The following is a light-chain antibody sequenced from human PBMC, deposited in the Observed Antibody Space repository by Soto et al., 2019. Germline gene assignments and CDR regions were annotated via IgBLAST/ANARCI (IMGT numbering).Light chain of an antibody. CDR2: WAS. V-gene: IGKV4-1*01. CDR3: QQYYSLPLT. Sequence: SPLSCWSSQSVLYSSNNKNYLAWYQQKPGQPPKVLIYWASTRESGVPDRYSGSGSGTDFALTISSLQAEDVAVYYCQQYYSLPLTFGGGTKVEIK. CDR1: QSVLYSSNNKNY. J-gene: IGKJ4*01.